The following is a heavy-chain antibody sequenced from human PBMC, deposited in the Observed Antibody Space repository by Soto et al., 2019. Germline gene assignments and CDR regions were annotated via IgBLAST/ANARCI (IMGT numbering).Heavy chain of an antibody. V-gene: IGHV3-23*01. Sequence: GGSLRLSCVASGFSFSANAMTWVRQAPGKGLEWVSSILHIGDSAYYADSVKGRFTISRDTSKNQFSLKLSSVTAADTAVYYCARDLAYYDSRPEWFDPWGQGTLVTVSS. CDR1: GFSFSANA. J-gene: IGHJ5*02. CDR2: ILHIGDSA. D-gene: IGHD3-22*01. CDR3: ARDLAYYDSRPEWFDP.